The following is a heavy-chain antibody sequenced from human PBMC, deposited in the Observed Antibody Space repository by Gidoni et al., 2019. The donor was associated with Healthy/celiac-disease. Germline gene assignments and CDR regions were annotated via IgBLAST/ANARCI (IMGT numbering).Heavy chain of an antibody. CDR1: GYTFTSYG. D-gene: IGHD6-19*01. Sequence: QVQLVQSGAEVKKPGASVKVSCKASGYTFTSYGISWVRQAPGQGLEWMGWISAYNGNTNDAQKLQGRVTMTTDTSTSTAYMELRSLRSDDTAVYYCARDPTPYSSGWPVDYWGQGTLVTVSS. V-gene: IGHV1-18*01. J-gene: IGHJ4*02. CDR2: ISAYNGNT. CDR3: ARDPTPYSSGWPVDY.